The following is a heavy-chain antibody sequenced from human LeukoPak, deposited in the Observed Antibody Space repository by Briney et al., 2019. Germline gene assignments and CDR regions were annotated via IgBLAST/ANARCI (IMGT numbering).Heavy chain of an antibody. D-gene: IGHD5-24*01. CDR3: ARRMATTRYYYMDV. CDR1: GGSISSYY. Sequence: SEPLSFTCTVSGGSISSYYWSWIRQPPGKGLEWIGFIYTSGSTNYNPSLKSRVTISVDTSKNQCSLKLSSVTAADTAVYYCARRMATTRYYYMDVWGKGTTVTVSS. V-gene: IGHV4-4*09. CDR2: IYTSGST. J-gene: IGHJ6*03.